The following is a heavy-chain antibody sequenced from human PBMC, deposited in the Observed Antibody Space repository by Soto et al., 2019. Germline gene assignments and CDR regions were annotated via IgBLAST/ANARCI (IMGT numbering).Heavy chain of an antibody. CDR2: IYYSGST. Sequence: SETLSLTCTVSGGSISSYYWSWIRQPPGKGLEWIGYIYYSGSTNYNPSLKSRVTISVDTSKNQFSLKLSSVTAADTAVYYCACLYSLTDYGSGSYRNWFDPWGQGTLVTVSS. D-gene: IGHD3-10*01. J-gene: IGHJ5*02. V-gene: IGHV4-59*08. CDR3: ACLYSLTDYGSGSYRNWFDP. CDR1: GGSISSYY.